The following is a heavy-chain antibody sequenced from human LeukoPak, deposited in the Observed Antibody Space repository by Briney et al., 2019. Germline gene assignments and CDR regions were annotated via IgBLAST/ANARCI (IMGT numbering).Heavy chain of an antibody. D-gene: IGHD6-13*01. J-gene: IGHJ4*02. CDR3: ARDQIAAAGTSYYDY. Sequence: GGSLRLSCAASGFTFSSYAMSWVRQAPGKGLEWVSAISGSGGSTYYADSVKGRFTISRDNSKNTLYLQMNSLRAEDTAVYYCARDQIAAAGTSYYDYWGQGTLVTVSS. V-gene: IGHV3-23*01. CDR1: GFTFSSYA. CDR2: ISGSGGST.